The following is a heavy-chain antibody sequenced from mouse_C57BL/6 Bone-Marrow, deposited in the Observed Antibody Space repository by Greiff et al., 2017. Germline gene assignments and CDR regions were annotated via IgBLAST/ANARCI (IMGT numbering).Heavy chain of an antibody. CDR1: GYTFTSYW. CDR3: ARPYYSNYWYFDV. V-gene: IGHV1-55*01. Sequence: QVQLQQPGAELVKPGASVKMSCKASGYTFTSYWITWVKQRPGQGLEWIGAIYPGSGSTNYNEKFKSKATLTVDTSSSTASMQLSSLTSEDSAVYYCARPYYSNYWYFDVWGTGTTVTVSS. D-gene: IGHD2-5*01. J-gene: IGHJ1*03. CDR2: IYPGSGST.